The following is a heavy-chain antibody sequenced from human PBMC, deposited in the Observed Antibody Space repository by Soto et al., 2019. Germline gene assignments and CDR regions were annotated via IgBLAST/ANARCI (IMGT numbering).Heavy chain of an antibody. CDR3: ARRPGFGHAFDI. V-gene: IGHV4-59*08. CDR1: GGSLSGYY. CDR2: IYYDGST. Sequence: SETLSLTCTVSGGSLSGYYWSWIRQPPGKGLEWIGYIYYDGSTNYNPSLKSRVTISVDTSKNQFSLKVNSVTAADTAVYYCARRPGFGHAFDIWGQGTMVTVSS. D-gene: IGHD3-10*01. J-gene: IGHJ3*02.